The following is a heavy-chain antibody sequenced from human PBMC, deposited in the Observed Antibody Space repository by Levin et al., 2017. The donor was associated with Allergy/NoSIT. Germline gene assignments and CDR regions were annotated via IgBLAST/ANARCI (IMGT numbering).Heavy chain of an antibody. CDR3: AKGTGSGSYPSFDY. V-gene: IGHV3-9*01. Sequence: SLKISCAASGFTFDDYAMHWVRQAPGKGLEWVSGISWNSGSIGYADSVKGRFTISRDNAKNSLYLQMNSLRAEDTALYYCAKGTGSGSYPSFDYWGQGTLVTVSS. D-gene: IGHD1-26*01. J-gene: IGHJ4*02. CDR1: GFTFDDYA. CDR2: ISWNSGSI.